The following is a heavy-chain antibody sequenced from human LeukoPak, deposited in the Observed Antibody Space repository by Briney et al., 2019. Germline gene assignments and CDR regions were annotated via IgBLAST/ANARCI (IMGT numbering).Heavy chain of an antibody. V-gene: IGHV3-7*03. J-gene: IGHJ4*02. CDR2: IKQDGSEK. Sequence: GSLRLSCAASGFTFSSYWMSWVRRAPGKGLEWVANIKQDGSEKYYVDSVKGRFTISRGNAKNSLYLQMNSLRAEDTAVYYCAFDCSGGSCYINWGQGTLVTVSS. CDR1: GFTFSSYW. D-gene: IGHD2-15*01. CDR3: AFDCSGGSCYIN.